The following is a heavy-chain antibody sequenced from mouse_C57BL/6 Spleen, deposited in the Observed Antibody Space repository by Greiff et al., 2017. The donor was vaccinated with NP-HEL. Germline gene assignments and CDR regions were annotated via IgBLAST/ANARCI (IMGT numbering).Heavy chain of an antibody. Sequence: EVKLMESGGDLVKPGGSLKLSCAASGFTFSSYGMSWVRQTPDKRLEWVATISSGGSYTYYPDSVKGRFTISRDNAKNTLYLQMSSLKSGDTAMYYCARLDAMDYWGQGTSVTVSS. CDR3: ARLDAMDY. J-gene: IGHJ4*01. CDR1: GFTFSSYG. CDR2: ISSGGSYT. V-gene: IGHV5-6*01.